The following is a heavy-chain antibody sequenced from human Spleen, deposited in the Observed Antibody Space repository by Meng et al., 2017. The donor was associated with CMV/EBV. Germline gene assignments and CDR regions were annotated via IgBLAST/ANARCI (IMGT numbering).Heavy chain of an antibody. D-gene: IGHD5-24*01. V-gene: IGHV4-59*01. CDR3: ATGRDGYKTNFDY. CDR1: DGSISSYY. CDR2: IYYSGST. Sequence: SETLSLTCTVSDGSISSYYWSWIRQPPGKGLEWIGYIYYSGSTNYNPSLKSRVTISVDTSKNQFSLKLSSVTAADTAVYYCATGRDGYKTNFDYWGQGTLVTVSS. J-gene: IGHJ4*02.